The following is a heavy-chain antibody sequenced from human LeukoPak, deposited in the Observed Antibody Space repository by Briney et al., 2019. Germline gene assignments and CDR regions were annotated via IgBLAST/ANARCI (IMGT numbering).Heavy chain of an antibody. Sequence: PGEPLRLPCVLSVLPFSDACMSWARHARAKGLEWVGRIRNDRITDYAAPVQGRFSISRDNSKNTFYLQMNSLRTEDTGMYFCTWMATIFSVDYWGQGTLVTVSS. CDR3: TWMATIFSVDY. J-gene: IGHJ4*02. CDR1: VLPFSDAC. CDR2: IRNDRIT. V-gene: IGHV3-15*01. D-gene: IGHD5-12*01.